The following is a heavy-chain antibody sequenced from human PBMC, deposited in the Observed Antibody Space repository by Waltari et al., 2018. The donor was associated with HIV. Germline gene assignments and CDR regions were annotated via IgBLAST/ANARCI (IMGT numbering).Heavy chain of an antibody. V-gene: IGHV7-4-1*02. CDR1: GYTFTSYA. D-gene: IGHD1-26*01. J-gene: IGHJ6*02. CDR2: INPNTANP. CDR3: ASHFHPRRANTSGSYLYYYGMDV. Sequence: QVQLVQSGSELKKPGASVKVSCKASGYTFTSYAMNWVRQATGQGLAWMGWINPNTANPSYAHAFTGLFVFSLYTSVSTAYLQISSLKAEDTAVYYCASHFHPRRANTSGSYLYYYGMDVWGQGTTVTVSS.